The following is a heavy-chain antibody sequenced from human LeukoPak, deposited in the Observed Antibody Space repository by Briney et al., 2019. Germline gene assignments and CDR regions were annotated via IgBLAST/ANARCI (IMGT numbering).Heavy chain of an antibody. CDR1: GFTFSSYA. V-gene: IGHV3-23*01. J-gene: IGHJ4*02. CDR2: ISGSGGST. Sequence: GGSLRLSCAASGFTFSSYAMSWVRQAPGEGLEWVSAISGSGGSTYYADSVKGRFTISRDNSKNTLYLQMNSLRAEDTAVYYCAKGGIDHYDILTGYSDYWGQGTLVTVSS. D-gene: IGHD3-9*01. CDR3: AKGGIDHYDILTGYSDY.